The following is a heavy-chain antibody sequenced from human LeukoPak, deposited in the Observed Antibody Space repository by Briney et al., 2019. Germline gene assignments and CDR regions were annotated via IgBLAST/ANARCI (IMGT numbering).Heavy chain of an antibody. CDR1: GYTFTNYY. Sequence: ASVKVSCKASGYTFTNYYIHWVRQAPGQGLEWMGIINPSGGSTNYAQKLQGRVTMTTDTSTSTAYLELRSLRSDDTAVYYCARVDGYSSTAYFDYWGQGTLVTVSS. V-gene: IGHV1-46*01. CDR2: INPSGGST. CDR3: ARVDGYSSTAYFDY. J-gene: IGHJ4*02. D-gene: IGHD6-13*01.